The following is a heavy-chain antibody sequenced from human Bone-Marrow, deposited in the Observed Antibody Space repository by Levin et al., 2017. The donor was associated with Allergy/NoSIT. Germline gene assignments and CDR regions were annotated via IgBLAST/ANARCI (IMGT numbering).Heavy chain of an antibody. Sequence: KTSETLSLTCTVSGGSISPYYWSWIRQSPGKGLEWIGFIYSSGNTNYNPSLRGRVTMSVDSSKNQFSLKLNSVTAADTAVYYCARPRSGSYWFFDLWGRGTLVTVFS. CDR1: GGSISPYY. CDR3: ARPRSGSYWFFDL. J-gene: IGHJ2*01. D-gene: IGHD6-19*01. CDR2: IYSSGNT. V-gene: IGHV4-4*09.